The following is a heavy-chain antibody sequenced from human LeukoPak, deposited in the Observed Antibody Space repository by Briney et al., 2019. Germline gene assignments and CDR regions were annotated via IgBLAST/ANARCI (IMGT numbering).Heavy chain of an antibody. CDR1: GFTFRNYA. D-gene: IGHD1-20*01. J-gene: IGHJ3*02. Sequence: GGSLRLSCAASGFTFRNYAMSWVRQAPGKGLEWVSAIGGRGDSTYYADSVKGRFTISRDNAKNSLYLQMNSLRAEDTAVYYCARDLTGSGYDIWGQGTMVTVSS. CDR2: IGGRGDST. CDR3: ARDLTGSGYDI. V-gene: IGHV3-23*01.